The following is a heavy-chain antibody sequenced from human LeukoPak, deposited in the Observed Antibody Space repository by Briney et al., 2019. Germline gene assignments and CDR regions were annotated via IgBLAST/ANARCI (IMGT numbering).Heavy chain of an antibody. CDR3: ARGYYGSGSYPSFGY. V-gene: IGHV1-3*01. J-gene: IGHJ4*02. D-gene: IGHD3-10*01. CDR2: INAGNGNT. CDR1: GYTFTSYA. Sequence: ASAKVSCKASGYTFTSYAMHWVRQAPGQRLEWMGWINAGNGNTKYSQKFQGRVTITRDTSASTAYMELSSLRSEDTAVYYCARGYYGSGSYPSFGYWGQGTLVTVSS.